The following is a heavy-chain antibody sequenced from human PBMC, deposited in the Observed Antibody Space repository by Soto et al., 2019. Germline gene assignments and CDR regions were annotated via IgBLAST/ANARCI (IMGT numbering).Heavy chain of an antibody. Sequence: PSETLSLTCAVYGGSFSGYYWSWIRQPPGKGLEWIGEINHSGSTNYNPSLKSRVTISVDTSKNQFSLKLSSVTAADTAVYYCARWQQDIVVVPAAFDIWGQGTXVTVSS. CDR3: ARWQQDIVVVPAAFDI. V-gene: IGHV4-34*01. J-gene: IGHJ3*02. D-gene: IGHD2-2*01. CDR1: GGSFSGYY. CDR2: INHSGST.